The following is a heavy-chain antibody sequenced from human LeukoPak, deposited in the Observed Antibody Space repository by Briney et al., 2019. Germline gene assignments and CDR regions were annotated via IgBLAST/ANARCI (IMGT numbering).Heavy chain of an antibody. CDR3: VKDRGSLAAAGSLNYYFDY. V-gene: IGHV3-30*18. CDR2: ISYDGRNK. CDR1: GFPFSNHG. J-gene: IGHJ4*02. D-gene: IGHD6-13*01. Sequence: PGRSLRLSCAASGFPFSNHGMHWVRQAPGKGLEWVAVISYDGRNKYYADSVKGRFTISRDNSQNTLSLQMNSLRAEDTAVYYCVKDRGSLAAAGSLNYYFDYWGQGTLVTVSS.